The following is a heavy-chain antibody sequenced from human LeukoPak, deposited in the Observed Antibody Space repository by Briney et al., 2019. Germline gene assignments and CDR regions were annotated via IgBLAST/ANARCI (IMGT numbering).Heavy chain of an antibody. CDR1: GGTFSSYA. V-gene: IGHV1-69*13. CDR3: ARDNCSGGSCYSFMDV. Sequence: GASVKVSCKASGGTFSSYAISWVRQAPGQGLEWMGGIIPIFGTANYAQKFQGRVTITADESTSTAYMELSSLRSEDTAVYYCARDNCSGGSCYSFMDVWGKGTTVTVSS. CDR2: IIPIFGTA. D-gene: IGHD2-15*01. J-gene: IGHJ6*03.